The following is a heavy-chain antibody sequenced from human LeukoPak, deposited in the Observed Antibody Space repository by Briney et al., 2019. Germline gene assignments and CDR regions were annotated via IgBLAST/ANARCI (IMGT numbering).Heavy chain of an antibody. CDR2: ISSSGSAT. V-gene: IGHV3-23*01. Sequence: GGSLRLSCAASGFTFSTYAMGWVRQAPGKGLEWVSAISSSGSATYYADSVQGRFTISRDNSKNTLYLQMNSLRAEDTAVYYCAKVDGITIFEVFDYWGQGTLVTVSS. D-gene: IGHD3-3*01. CDR3: AKVDGITIFEVFDY. CDR1: GFTFSTYA. J-gene: IGHJ4*02.